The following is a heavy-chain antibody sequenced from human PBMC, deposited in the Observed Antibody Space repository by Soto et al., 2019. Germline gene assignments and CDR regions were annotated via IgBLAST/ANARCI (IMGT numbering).Heavy chain of an antibody. J-gene: IGHJ4*02. CDR2: IYHSGST. D-gene: IGHD4-4*01. Sequence: QLQLQESGSGLVKPSQTLSLTCAVSGGSINTATHSWSWIRQPPGKGLEWIGYIYHSGSTYYNPFVKSRVTISIDKSNNHFSLRLSSVTAADTAVYYCARGGGVTTTGDDYWGQGILVTVSS. V-gene: IGHV4-30-2*01. CDR1: GGSINTATHS. CDR3: ARGGGVTTTGDDY.